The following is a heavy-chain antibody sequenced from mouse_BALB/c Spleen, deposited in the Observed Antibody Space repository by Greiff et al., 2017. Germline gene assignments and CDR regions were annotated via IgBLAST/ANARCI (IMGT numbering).Heavy chain of an antibody. CDR3: ARSGKGAMDY. CDR1: GYAFTNYL. J-gene: IGHJ4*01. D-gene: IGHD1-3*01. CDR2: INPGSGGT. Sequence: QVQLQQSGAELVRPGTSVKVSCKASGYAFTNYLIEWVKQRPGQGLEWIGVINPGSGGTNYNEKFKGKATLTADKSSSTAYMQLSSLTSDDSAVYFCARSGKGAMDYWGQGTSVTVSS. V-gene: IGHV1-54*01.